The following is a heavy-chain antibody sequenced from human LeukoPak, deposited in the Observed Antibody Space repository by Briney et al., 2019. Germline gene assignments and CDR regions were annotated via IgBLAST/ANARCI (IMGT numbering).Heavy chain of an antibody. CDR2: INWNGGSS. Sequence: PGGSLRLSCAASGFTFDDYGMSWVRQAPGKGLEWVAGINWNGGSSSYADSVKGRFTISRDSPKNSLYLQMNSLRAEDTALYYCARQGSEIDYWGQGTLVTVSS. CDR1: GFTFDDYG. V-gene: IGHV3-20*04. CDR3: ARQGSEIDY. J-gene: IGHJ4*02.